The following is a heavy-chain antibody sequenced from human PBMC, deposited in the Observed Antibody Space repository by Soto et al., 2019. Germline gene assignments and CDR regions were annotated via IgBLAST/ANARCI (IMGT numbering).Heavy chain of an antibody. J-gene: IGHJ3*01. CDR3: ARDMRIGGAFDL. CDR2: IFYSGST. D-gene: IGHD3-16*01. CDR1: GASVNSGGYY. Sequence: QVQLQESGPGVVEASQTLSLTCTVSGASVNSGGYYWSWLRQHPGKGLEWIGYIFYSGSTSYNPSVRSRVDISLHTSKNQVSLKLSSVTAADTAVYYCARDMRIGGAFDLWGQGTMVSVSS. V-gene: IGHV4-31*03.